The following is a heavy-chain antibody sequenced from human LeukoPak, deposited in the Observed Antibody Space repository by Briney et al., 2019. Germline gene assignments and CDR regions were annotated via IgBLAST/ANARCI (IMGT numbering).Heavy chain of an antibody. Sequence: GGSLRLSCAASGFTFDDYAMHWVRQAPGKGLEWVSGISWNSGSIGYADSVKGRFTISRDNAKNSLYLQMNSLRAEDTAVYYCAKAPPGIAAAGTLFDYWGQGTLVTVSS. D-gene: IGHD6-13*01. CDR2: ISWNSGSI. V-gene: IGHV3-9*01. J-gene: IGHJ4*02. CDR3: AKAPPGIAAAGTLFDY. CDR1: GFTFDDYA.